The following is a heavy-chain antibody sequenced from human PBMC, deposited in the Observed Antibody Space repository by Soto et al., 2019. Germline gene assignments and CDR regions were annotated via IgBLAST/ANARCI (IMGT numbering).Heavy chain of an antibody. CDR2: ISYDGSNK. CDR3: SSLCMGGGACYYGDY. Sequence: QVQLVESGGGVVQPGRSLRLSCAASGFTFSSYGMHWVRQAPGKGLEWVAVISYDGSNKYYADSVKGRFTISRDNSKNTLYLQMNSLRAGDTAAYYCSSLCMGGGACYYGDYWGQGTLVTVSS. J-gene: IGHJ4*02. V-gene: IGHV3-30*03. CDR1: GFTFSSYG. D-gene: IGHD2-21*02.